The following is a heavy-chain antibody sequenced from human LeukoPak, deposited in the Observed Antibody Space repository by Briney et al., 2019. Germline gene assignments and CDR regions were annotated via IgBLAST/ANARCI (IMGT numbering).Heavy chain of an antibody. CDR2: IYYGGTT. CDR1: GGSIRSGGYY. J-gene: IGHJ3*02. Sequence: SETLSLTCTVSGGSIRSGGYYWSWIRQHPGKGLEWIGYIYYGGTTYYNPSLKSRVTTSVDTSKNQFSLKLTSVTAADTAVYFCARGYGDNSGAFDIWGQGTLVTVSS. CDR3: ARGYGDNSGAFDI. D-gene: IGHD4-23*01. V-gene: IGHV4-31*03.